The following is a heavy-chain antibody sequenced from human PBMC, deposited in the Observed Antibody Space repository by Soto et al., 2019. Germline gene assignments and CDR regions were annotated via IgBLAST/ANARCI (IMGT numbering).Heavy chain of an antibody. D-gene: IGHD5-12*01. V-gene: IGHV3-64D*08. CDR3: AVVAGSYYFDC. CDR1: GFTFSSYG. J-gene: IGHJ4*02. CDR2: ISNSGGST. Sequence: EVQLVESGGGLVQSGGSLRVSCSASGFTFSSYGIHWVRQAPGKGLEYVSAISNSGGSTNYADSVKGRFTVSRDNSKNTLYCPMTGRRTKDTSVYYSAVVAGSYYFDCWSQGALVTVSS.